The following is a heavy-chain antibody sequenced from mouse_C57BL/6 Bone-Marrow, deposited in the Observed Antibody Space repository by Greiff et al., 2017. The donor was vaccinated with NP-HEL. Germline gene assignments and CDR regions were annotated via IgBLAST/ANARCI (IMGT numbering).Heavy chain of an antibody. CDR1: GYTFTDYN. V-gene: IGHV1-22*01. CDR3: ARNSSGPAWFAY. D-gene: IGHD3-2*02. Sequence: EVQLQQSGPELVKPGASVKMSCKASGYTFTDYNMHWVKQSHGKSLEWIGYINPNNGGTSSNQKFKGKATLTVNKSSSTAYMELRSLTSEDSAVYYCARNSSGPAWFAYWGQGTLVTVSA. J-gene: IGHJ3*01. CDR2: INPNNGGT.